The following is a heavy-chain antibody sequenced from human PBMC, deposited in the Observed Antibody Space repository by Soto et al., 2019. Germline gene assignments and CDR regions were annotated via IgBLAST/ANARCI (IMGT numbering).Heavy chain of an antibody. CDR2: IYYSGST. Sequence: SVTLSLTCTVSDGSICSSSYYWGWIRQPPGKGLEWIGSIYYSGSTYYNPSLKSRVTISVDTSKNQFSLKLSSVTAADTAVYYCARGPTVSDWGQGTLDTVSS. CDR1: DGSICSSSYY. J-gene: IGHJ4*02. V-gene: IGHV4-39*01. CDR3: ARGPTVSD.